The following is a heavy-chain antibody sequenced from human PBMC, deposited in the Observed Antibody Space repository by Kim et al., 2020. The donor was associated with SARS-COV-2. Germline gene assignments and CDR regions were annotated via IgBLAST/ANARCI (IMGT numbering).Heavy chain of an antibody. CDR3: AKPRGRWLQLYYFDY. CDR1: GFTFSSYG. CDR2: ISYDGSNK. J-gene: IGHJ4*02. Sequence: GGSLRLSCAASGFTFSSYGMHWVRQAPGKGLEWVAVISYDGSNKYYADSVKGRFTISRDNSKNTLYLQMNSLRAEDTAVYYCAKPRGRWLQLYYFDYWGQGTLVTVSS. D-gene: IGHD1-1*01. V-gene: IGHV3-30*18.